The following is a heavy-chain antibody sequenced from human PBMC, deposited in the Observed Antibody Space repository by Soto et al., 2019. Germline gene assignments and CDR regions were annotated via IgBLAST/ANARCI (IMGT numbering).Heavy chain of an antibody. CDR3: ARASWNYGPYFDY. J-gene: IGHJ4*02. V-gene: IGHV3-48*02. Sequence: EVQLVESGGGLVQPGGSLRLSCAASGFTFSSYSMKWVRQAPGKGLEWVSYISSSSSTIYYADSVKGRFTISRDNAKNSLYLQMNSLRDEDTAVYYCARASWNYGPYFDYWGQGTLVTVSS. CDR1: GFTFSSYS. D-gene: IGHD1-7*01. CDR2: ISSSSSTI.